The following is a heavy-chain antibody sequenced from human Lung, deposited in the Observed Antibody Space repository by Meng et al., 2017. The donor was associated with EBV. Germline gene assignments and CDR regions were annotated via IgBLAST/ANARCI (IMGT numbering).Heavy chain of an antibody. CDR1: GYPFTDYY. CDR3: ARGDGGNGSDY. CDR2: INPNSGGT. J-gene: IGHJ4*02. D-gene: IGHD4-23*01. Sequence: QVQLVESGAEVKKPGASVKVSCQASGYPFTDYYMHWVRQDPGQGLEWMGRINPNSGGTHYAQKFQGRLTMTRDTSTSTVYMELSSLRSEDTAVYYCARGDGGNGSDYWGQGTLVTVSS. V-gene: IGHV1-2*06.